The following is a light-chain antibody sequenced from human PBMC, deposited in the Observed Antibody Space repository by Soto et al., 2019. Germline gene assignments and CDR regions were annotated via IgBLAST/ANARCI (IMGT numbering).Light chain of an antibody. Sequence: SVLTQPASVSGSPGQSITISCTGTSSDVGGYNFVSWYQQHPGKAPKVMIYEVSSRPSGVSNRFSGSKSGNTASLTISGLQAEDEADYYCSSYASSRTLYVFGTGTKVTVL. CDR2: EVS. J-gene: IGLJ1*01. CDR1: SSDVGGYNF. CDR3: SSYASSRTLYV. V-gene: IGLV2-14*01.